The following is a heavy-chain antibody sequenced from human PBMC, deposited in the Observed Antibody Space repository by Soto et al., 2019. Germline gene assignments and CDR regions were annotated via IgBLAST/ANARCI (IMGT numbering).Heavy chain of an antibody. V-gene: IGHV3-30*18. Sequence: GGSLRLSCAASVFSFESHSMHRVRRAPGEGLDWVAGFSFDASDTGERASVRGRFAIFRDNSKKTLSLQMNSLKLDDTATYYCVKGLYDTLIDGSYNYYGLDVWGQGT. CDR3: VKGLYDTLIDGSYNYYGLDV. J-gene: IGHJ6*02. CDR1: VFSFESHS. CDR2: FSFDASDT. D-gene: IGHD3-22*01.